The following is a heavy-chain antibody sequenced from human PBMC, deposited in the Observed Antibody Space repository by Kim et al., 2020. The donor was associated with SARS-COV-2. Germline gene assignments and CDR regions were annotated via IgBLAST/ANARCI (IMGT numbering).Heavy chain of an antibody. J-gene: IGHJ4*02. D-gene: IGHD2-15*01. CDR2: T. V-gene: IGHV5-51*01. CDR3: ARQGVVVAAGY. Sequence: TRYSPSFQGQVTISADKSISTAYLQWSSLKASDTAMYYCARQGVVVAAGYWGQGTLVTVSS.